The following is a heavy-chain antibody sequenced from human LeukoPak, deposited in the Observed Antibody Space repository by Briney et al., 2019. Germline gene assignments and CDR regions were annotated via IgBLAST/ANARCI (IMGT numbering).Heavy chain of an antibody. Sequence: AWGSLRLSCAASGFTFSSYAMSWVRQAPGKGLEWVSAISGSGGSTYYADSVKGRFTISRDNSKNTLYLQMNSLRAEDTAVYYCATREGDFWSGYLGYWGQGTLVTVSS. CDR2: ISGSGGST. V-gene: IGHV3-23*01. D-gene: IGHD3-3*01. CDR3: ATREGDFWSGYLGY. J-gene: IGHJ4*02. CDR1: GFTFSSYA.